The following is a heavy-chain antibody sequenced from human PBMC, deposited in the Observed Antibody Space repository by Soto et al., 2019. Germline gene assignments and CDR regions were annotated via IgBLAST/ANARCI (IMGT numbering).Heavy chain of an antibody. CDR2: INAGNGNT. CDR3: ARGYDYVWGSYRFELDWYFDL. Sequence: QVQLVQSGAEVKKPGASVKVSCKASGYTFTSYAMHWVRQAPGQRLEWMGWINAGNGNTKYSQKFQGRVTITRDTSASTAYMELSSLRSEDTAVYYCARGYDYVWGSYRFELDWYFDLWGRGTLVTVSS. D-gene: IGHD3-16*02. V-gene: IGHV1-3*01. J-gene: IGHJ2*01. CDR1: GYTFTSYA.